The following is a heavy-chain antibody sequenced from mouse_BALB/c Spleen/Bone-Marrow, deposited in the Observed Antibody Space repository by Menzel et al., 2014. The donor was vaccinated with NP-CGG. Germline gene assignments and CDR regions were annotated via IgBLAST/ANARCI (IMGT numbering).Heavy chain of an antibody. J-gene: IGHJ4*01. D-gene: IGHD2-4*01. CDR3: ARTMIHFYAMDY. V-gene: IGHV1-14*01. CDR1: GYTFTSFV. Sequence: EVKLMESGPELVKPGASVKVSCKASGYTFTSFVMHWVKQKPGQGLEWIGYINPYNDGTKYNEKFKGKATLTSDKSSNTAYMELSSLTSEDSAVYYCARTMIHFYAMDYWGQGTSVTVSS. CDR2: INPYNDGT.